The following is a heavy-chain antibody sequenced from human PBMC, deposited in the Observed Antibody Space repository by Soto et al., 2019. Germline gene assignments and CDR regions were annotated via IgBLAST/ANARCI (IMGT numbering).Heavy chain of an antibody. CDR1: GGSISSSSYY. Sequence: SETLSLTCTVSGGSISSSSYYWGWIRQPPGKGLEWIGSIYYSGSTYYNPSLKSRVTISVDTSKNQFSLKLSSVTAADTAVYYCARHLVRYYYGMDVWGQGTTVTVSS. J-gene: IGHJ6*02. D-gene: IGHD6-6*01. CDR3: ARHLVRYYYGMDV. V-gene: IGHV4-39*01. CDR2: IYYSGST.